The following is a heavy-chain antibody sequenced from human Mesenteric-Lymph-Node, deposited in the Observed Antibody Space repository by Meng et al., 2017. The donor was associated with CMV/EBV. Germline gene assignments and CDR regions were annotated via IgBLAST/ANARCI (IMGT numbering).Heavy chain of an antibody. D-gene: IGHD3-10*01. CDR1: GYTFTGYY. J-gene: IGHJ4*02. CDR3: ARDRSSDY. V-gene: IGHV1-46*01. CDR2: INPSGGST. Sequence: ASVKVSCKASGYTFTGYYMHWVRQAPGQGLEWMGLINPSGGSTSYAQKFQGRITMTRDTSTSTVYMELRNLRSDDTAVYYCARDRSSDYWGPGTVVTVSS.